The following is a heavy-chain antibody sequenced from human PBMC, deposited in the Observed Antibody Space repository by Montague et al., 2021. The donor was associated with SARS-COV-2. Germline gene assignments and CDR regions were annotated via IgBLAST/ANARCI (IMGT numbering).Heavy chain of an antibody. CDR1: GDSINNSRYY. V-gene: IGHV4-39*01. CDR2: IYYSGSA. J-gene: IGHJ3*02. Sequence: SETLSLTCSVSGDSINNSRYYWGWIRQPPGKGLEWIGTIYYSGSAYHNPSLKSRVTISVDTSKGQFSLKLNSVTATGTAVYYCARLESTRGVIIRGAFHIWGQGTKVTVSS. D-gene: IGHD3-10*01. CDR3: ARLESTRGVIIRGAFHI.